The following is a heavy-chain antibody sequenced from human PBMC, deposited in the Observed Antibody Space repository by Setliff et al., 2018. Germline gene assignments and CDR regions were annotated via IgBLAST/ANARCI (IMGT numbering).Heavy chain of an antibody. CDR3: ARQMSPPGMARARGFNWFDP. CDR1: GGPISSSSYY. V-gene: IGHV4-39*01. D-gene: IGHD3-10*01. J-gene: IGHJ5*02. Sequence: PSDTLSLTCSASGGPISSSSYYWVWIRQPPGKGLEWIGVIFYDGNSYYNPSLKGRVTMSVDTSKNVFSLKLRSVTAADTSVYYCARQMSPPGMARARGFNWFDPWGQGTQVTVS. CDR2: IFYDGNS.